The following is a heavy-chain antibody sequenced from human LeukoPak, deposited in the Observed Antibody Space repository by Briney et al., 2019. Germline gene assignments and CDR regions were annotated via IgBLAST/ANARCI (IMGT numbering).Heavy chain of an antibody. CDR1: GNLLSEVP. CDR3: ATNRGRWFGETDVWFDP. CDR2: LDPENDEP. V-gene: IGHV1-24*01. J-gene: IGHJ5*02. D-gene: IGHD3-10*01. Sequence: GASVKVSCKVSGNLLSEVPIHWVRQAPGTGLEWVGGLDPENDEPVYAQKFLGRVTLTEDTSTDTAYMEMSSLKFEDTAVYYCATNRGRWFGETDVWFDPWGQGTLVTVSS.